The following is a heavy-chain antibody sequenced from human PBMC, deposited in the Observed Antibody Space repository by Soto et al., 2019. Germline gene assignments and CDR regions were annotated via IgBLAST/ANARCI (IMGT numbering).Heavy chain of an antibody. Sequence: EVQLVESGGGLVQPGGSLRLSCAASGFNFRRYWMSWVRQAPGKGLEWVANIKEDGSEQYYVDSVKGRFTIFSDNAKNSLSLQMNSLRAEDTAIYYCARDPTASYGDSLLFDYWGQGTLVIVSS. V-gene: IGHV3-7*01. CDR3: ARDPTASYGDSLLFDY. D-gene: IGHD4-17*01. J-gene: IGHJ4*02. CDR2: IKEDGSEQ. CDR1: GFNFRRYW.